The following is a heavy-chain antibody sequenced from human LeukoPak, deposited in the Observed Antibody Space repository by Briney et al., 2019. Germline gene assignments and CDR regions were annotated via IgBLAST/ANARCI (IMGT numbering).Heavy chain of an antibody. J-gene: IGHJ5*02. CDR1: GGTFSSYA. V-gene: IGHV1-69*13. CDR2: IIPIFGTA. Sequence: SVNVSCKASGGTFSSYAISWVRQAPGQGLEWMGGIIPIFGTANYAQEFQGRVTITADESTSTAYMELSSLRSEDTAVYYCARDQGYCSSTSCSYDWFDPWGQGTLVTVSS. D-gene: IGHD2-2*01. CDR3: ARDQGYCSSTSCSYDWFDP.